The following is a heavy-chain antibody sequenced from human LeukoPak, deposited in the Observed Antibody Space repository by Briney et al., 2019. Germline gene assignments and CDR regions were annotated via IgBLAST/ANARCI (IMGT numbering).Heavy chain of an antibody. CDR1: GYTFTRYG. CDR3: ARDVEWEPTGNCFDL. CDR2: ISAYNGNT. V-gene: IGHV1-18*01. D-gene: IGHD1-26*01. J-gene: IGHJ5*02. Sequence: GASVKVSCKASGYTFTRYGISWVRQAPGHGLEWMGWISAYNGNTNYAQKLQGGGTMSTDTSTSTSYMELRSLRSNHRAVYYCARDVEWEPTGNCFDLWGQGTLVTVSS.